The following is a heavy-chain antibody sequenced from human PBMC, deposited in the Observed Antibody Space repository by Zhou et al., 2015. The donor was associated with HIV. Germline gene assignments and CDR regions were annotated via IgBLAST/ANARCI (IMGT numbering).Heavy chain of an antibody. V-gene: IGHV1-69*01. D-gene: IGHD3-16*02. Sequence: QVQLVQSGPEVMKPGSSVKVSCKASGGSISSYGITWVRQAPGQGLEWMGGIIPVLGTADYAQALQDRLIITADESTNTAYMELSSLRKDDTAMYYCARHSEQNLLSDRSLVTWLDPSGPREPVGHRLL. CDR3: ARHSEQNLLSDRSLVTWLDP. CDR2: IIPVLGTA. CDR1: GGSISSYG. J-gene: IGHJ5*02.